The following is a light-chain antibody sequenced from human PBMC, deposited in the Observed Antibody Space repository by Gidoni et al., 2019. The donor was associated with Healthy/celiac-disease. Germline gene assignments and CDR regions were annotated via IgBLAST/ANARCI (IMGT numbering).Light chain of an antibody. CDR2: GAS. Sequence: IVLTQSPGTLSLSPGERATLSCRASQRVSSSYLAWYQQKPGQAPRLLIEGASSRATGIPDRFSGSGSGTDFTLTISRLEPEEFAVYYCQQYGSAPPTFGPGTKVDIK. V-gene: IGKV3-20*01. J-gene: IGKJ3*01. CDR1: QRVSSSY. CDR3: QQYGSAPPT.